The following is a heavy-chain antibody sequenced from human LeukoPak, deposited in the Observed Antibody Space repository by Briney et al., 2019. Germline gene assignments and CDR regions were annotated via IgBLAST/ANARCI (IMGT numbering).Heavy chain of an antibody. CDR1: GGTFSSYA. CDR3: ARGDTAMVNFGSVDY. Sequence: ASVKVSCKASGGTFSSYAISWVRQAPGQGLEWMGGIIPIFGTANYAQKFQGRVTITADKSTSTAYMELSSLRSEDTAVYYCARGDTAMVNFGSVDYWGQGTLVTVSS. CDR2: IIPIFGTA. D-gene: IGHD5-18*01. J-gene: IGHJ4*02. V-gene: IGHV1-69*06.